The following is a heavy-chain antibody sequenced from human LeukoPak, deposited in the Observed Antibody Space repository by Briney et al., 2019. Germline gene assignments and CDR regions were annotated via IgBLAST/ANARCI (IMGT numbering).Heavy chain of an antibody. CDR1: GYTFTAYY. CDR3: ARGGANREAFDI. D-gene: IGHD1-14*01. V-gene: IGHV1-2*02. CDR2: LNPNSGGA. J-gene: IGHJ3*02. Sequence: ASVKVSCKASGYTFTAYYVHWVRQAPGQGLEWMGWLNPNSGGANYAQKFQGRVTMTTDTSISTGYMQLSSLRSDDTALYYCARGGANREAFDIWGQGTLVTISS.